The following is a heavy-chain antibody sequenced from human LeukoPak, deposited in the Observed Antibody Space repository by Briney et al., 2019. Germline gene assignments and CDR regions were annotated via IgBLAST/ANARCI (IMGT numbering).Heavy chain of an antibody. CDR2: ISSSSSYI. CDR3: ARVSSGWYAILDY. Sequence: PSETLSLTCTVSGGSISSSSYYWGWIRQAPGKGLEWVSSISSSSSYIYYADSVKGRFTISRDNAKNSLYLQMNSLRAEDTAVYYCARVSSGWYAILDYWGQGTLVTVSS. CDR1: GGSISSSS. D-gene: IGHD6-19*01. J-gene: IGHJ4*02. V-gene: IGHV3-21*01.